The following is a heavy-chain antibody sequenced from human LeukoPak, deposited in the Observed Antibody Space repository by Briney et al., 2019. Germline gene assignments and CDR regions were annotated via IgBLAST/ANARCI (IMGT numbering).Heavy chain of an antibody. Sequence: GGSLRLSCAASGFTFSSYGMHWVRQAPGKGLEWVAVIWYDGSNKYYADSVKGRFTISRDNSKNTLYLQMNSLRAEDTAVYYCAKDLQRYSSSSGAMDVWGKGTTVTVSS. CDR3: AKDLQRYSSSSGAMDV. CDR2: IWYDGSNK. V-gene: IGHV3-33*06. CDR1: GFTFSSYG. J-gene: IGHJ6*03. D-gene: IGHD6-6*01.